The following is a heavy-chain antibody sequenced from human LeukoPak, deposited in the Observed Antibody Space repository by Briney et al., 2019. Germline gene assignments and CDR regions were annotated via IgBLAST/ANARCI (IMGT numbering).Heavy chain of an antibody. J-gene: IGHJ4*02. CDR2: IIPIFGTS. D-gene: IGHD5-18*01. Sequence: ASVKVSCKASGGSFNAYAISWARQAPGQGLEWMGGIIPIFGTSNYAQKLQGRVTISTDESTSTAYMEVSSLRSEDTAIYYCARGLDASMETAYDYWGQGTLVTVSS. CDR3: ARGLDASMETAYDY. V-gene: IGHV1-69*05. CDR1: GGSFNAYA.